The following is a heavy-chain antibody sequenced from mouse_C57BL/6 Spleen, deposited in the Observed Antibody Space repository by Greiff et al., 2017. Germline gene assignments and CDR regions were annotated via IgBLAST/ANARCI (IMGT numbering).Heavy chain of an antibody. CDR2: INPNNGGT. J-gene: IGHJ3*01. Sequence: EVKLQQSGPELVKPGASVKISCKASGYTFTDYYMNWVKQSHGKSLEWIGDINPNNGGTSYNQKFKGKATLTVDKSSSTAYMELRSLTSEDSAVYYCASLDSSGWAYWGQGTLVTVSA. CDR3: ASLDSSGWAY. CDR1: GYTFTDYY. D-gene: IGHD3-2*02. V-gene: IGHV1-26*01.